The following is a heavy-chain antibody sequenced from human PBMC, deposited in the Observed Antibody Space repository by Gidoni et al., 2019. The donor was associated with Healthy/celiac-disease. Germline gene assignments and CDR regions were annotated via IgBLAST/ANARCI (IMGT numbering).Heavy chain of an antibody. CDR3: ARDLRVYSGSWDLGSY. V-gene: IGHV3-30-3*01. Sequence: QLVASGGGVAQPVRSLRPPCAASGFTFSSYAMHWVRQAPGKGLEWVAVISYDGSNKYYADSVKGRFTISRDNSKNTLYLQMNSLRAEDTAVYYCARDLRVYSGSWDLGSYWGQGTLVTVSS. D-gene: IGHD6-13*01. J-gene: IGHJ4*02. CDR2: ISYDGSNK. CDR1: GFTFSSYA.